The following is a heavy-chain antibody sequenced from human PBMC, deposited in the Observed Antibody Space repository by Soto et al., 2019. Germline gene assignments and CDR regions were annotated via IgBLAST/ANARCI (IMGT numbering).Heavy chain of an antibody. CDR1: GFAFNNYG. V-gene: IGHV3-21*01. CDR2: ISKSDYT. J-gene: IGHJ4*02. CDR3: AREDSIIIPAMSDF. D-gene: IGHD2-2*01. Sequence: KPGGSLRLSCTVSGFAFNNYGINWVRQAPGKGLEWVSSISKSDYTYYSDSVKGRFAISRDNAKSSVSLQMNTLRVEDTAVYYCAREDSIIIPAMSDFWGQGTLVTVSS.